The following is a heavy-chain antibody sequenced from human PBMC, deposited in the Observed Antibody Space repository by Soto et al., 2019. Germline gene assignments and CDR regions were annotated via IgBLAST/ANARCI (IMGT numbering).Heavy chain of an antibody. CDR1: GFTFSSYA. CDR2: ISGSGGST. Sequence: EVQLLESGGGLGQPGGSLRLSCAASGFTFSSYAMSWVRQAPGKGLEWVSGISGSGGSTYYADSVKGRFTISRDNSKNTLYLQTNSLRAEDTAVYYCAKERGYNYGYDAMDVWGQGTTVTVSS. V-gene: IGHV3-23*01. J-gene: IGHJ6*02. CDR3: AKERGYNYGYDAMDV. D-gene: IGHD5-18*01.